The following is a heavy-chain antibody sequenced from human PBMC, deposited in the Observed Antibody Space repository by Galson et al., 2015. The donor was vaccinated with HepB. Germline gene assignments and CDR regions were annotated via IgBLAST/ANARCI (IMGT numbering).Heavy chain of an antibody. Sequence: LSLTCTVSVGSISNYYWSWIRQPPGKGLEWIGYIYYSGTTNYNPSLKSRVTISVDTSRNQFSLKLSSVTAADTAVYYCARHGTGGLFDYWGQGTLVTVSS. CDR2: IYYSGTT. V-gene: IGHV4-59*08. CDR1: VGSISNYY. J-gene: IGHJ4*02. CDR3: ARHGTGGLFDY. D-gene: IGHD1-14*01.